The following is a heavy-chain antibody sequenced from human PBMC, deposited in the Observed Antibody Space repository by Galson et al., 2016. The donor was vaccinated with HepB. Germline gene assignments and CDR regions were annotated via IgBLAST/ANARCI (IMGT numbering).Heavy chain of an antibody. CDR3: ARTRNWGRGNYFDY. Sequence: PALVKPTQTLTLTCTFSGFSLSTSGMCVSWIRQPPGKALEWLARIDWGDDKYYSTSLNTRLTISKDTSKNQVVLTMTNMDPVDTATYYCARTRNWGRGNYFDYWGQGTLVTVSS. V-gene: IGHV2-70*11. J-gene: IGHJ4*02. CDR1: GFSLSTSGMC. D-gene: IGHD7-27*01. CDR2: IDWGDDK.